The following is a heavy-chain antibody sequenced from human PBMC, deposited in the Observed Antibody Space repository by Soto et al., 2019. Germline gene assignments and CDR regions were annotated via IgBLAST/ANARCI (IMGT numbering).Heavy chain of an antibody. V-gene: IGHV1-69*13. CDR2: IIPIFGTA. CDR1: GGTFSSYA. J-gene: IGHJ6*02. CDR3: ASDLQDIVVVPAAIDYYYGMDV. Sequence: SVKVSCKASGGTFSSYAISWVRQAPGQGLEWMGGIIPIFGTANYAQKFQGRVTITADESTSTAYMELSSLRSEDTAVYYRASDLQDIVVVPAAIDYYYGMDVWGQGTTVTVSS. D-gene: IGHD2-2*02.